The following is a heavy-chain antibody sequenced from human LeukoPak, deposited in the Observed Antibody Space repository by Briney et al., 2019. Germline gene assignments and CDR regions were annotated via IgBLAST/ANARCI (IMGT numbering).Heavy chain of an antibody. D-gene: IGHD2-21*02. V-gene: IGHV4-61*02. CDR2: IYTSGST. Sequence: SETLSLTCTVSGGSISNGSYYWSWIRQPAGKGLEWIGRIYTSGSTKYNPSLKSRVTISVDTPKNQFSLKLSSVTAADTAVYYCARIYCGGDCRGYYYHYYMDVWGKGTTVTISS. J-gene: IGHJ6*03. CDR3: ARIYCGGDCRGYYYHYYMDV. CDR1: GGSISNGSYY.